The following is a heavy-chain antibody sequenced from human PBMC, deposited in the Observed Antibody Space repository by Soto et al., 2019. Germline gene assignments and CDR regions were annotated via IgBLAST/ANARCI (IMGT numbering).Heavy chain of an antibody. CDR1: GGSISSRYW. V-gene: IGHV4-4*02. CDR2: IYHTGST. CDR3: ASKFGELLADAFDI. J-gene: IGHJ3*02. Sequence: PSETLSLTCAVSGGSISSRYWWSWVRQPPGKRLEWIGEIYHTGSTNYNPSLKSRVAISIDKSKNQFSLNLSSVTAADTAVYYCASKFGELLADAFDIWGQGTMVTVSS. D-gene: IGHD3-10*01.